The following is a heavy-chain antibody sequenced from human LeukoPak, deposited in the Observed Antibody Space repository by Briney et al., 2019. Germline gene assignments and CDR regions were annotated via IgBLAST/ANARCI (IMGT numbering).Heavy chain of an antibody. CDR3: ATNGGRWLQLQVEYFDY. CDR1: GGTFSSYA. V-gene: IGHV1-69*05. D-gene: IGHD5-24*01. CDR2: IILIFGTA. J-gene: IGHJ4*02. Sequence: SVKVSCKASGGTFSSYAISWVRQAPGQGLEWMGRIILIFGTANYAQKFQGRVTITTDESTSTAYMELSSLRSEDTAVYYCATNGGRWLQLQVEYFDYWGQGTLVTVSS.